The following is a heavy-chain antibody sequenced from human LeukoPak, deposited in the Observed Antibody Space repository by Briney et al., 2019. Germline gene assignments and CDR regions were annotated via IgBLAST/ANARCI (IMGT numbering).Heavy chain of an antibody. Sequence: GGSLRLSCAGSGFTFSNYWMHWVRQAPGKGLVWVSRINTDGSSTTYADSVKGRFTISRDNAKNTLYLQMNSLRAEDTAVYYCARDADYCGGDCYLFDISGQGTMVTVSS. J-gene: IGHJ3*02. D-gene: IGHD2-21*01. CDR1: GFTFSNYW. V-gene: IGHV3-74*01. CDR2: INTDGSST. CDR3: ARDADYCGGDCYLFDI.